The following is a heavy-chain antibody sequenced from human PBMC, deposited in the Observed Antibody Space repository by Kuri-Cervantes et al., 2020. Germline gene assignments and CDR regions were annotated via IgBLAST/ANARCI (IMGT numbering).Heavy chain of an antibody. D-gene: IGHD5-24*01. CDR2: IIPILGTA. CDR3: ARGSPGRWLQLEFDY. Sequence: SVKVSCKASGGTFSSYAISWVRQAPGQGLEWMGGIIPILGTANYAQKFQGRVTITADKSTSTAYMELSSLRSEDTAVYYCARGSPGRWLQLEFDYWGQGTLVTVSS. J-gene: IGHJ4*02. CDR1: GGTFSSYA. V-gene: IGHV1-69*06.